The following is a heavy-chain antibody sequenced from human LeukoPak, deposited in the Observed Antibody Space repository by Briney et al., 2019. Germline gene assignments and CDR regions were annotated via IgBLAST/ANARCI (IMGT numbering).Heavy chain of an antibody. D-gene: IGHD1-26*01. CDR3: ARGVYSGSYIDY. CDR1: GGTLSSYA. CDR2: IIPILGIA. J-gene: IGHJ4*02. Sequence: ASVKVSCKASGGTLSSYAISWVRQAPGQGLEWMGRIIPILGIANYAQKFQGRVTITADKSTSTAYMELSSLRSEDTAVYYCARGVYSGSYIDYWGQGTLVTVSS. V-gene: IGHV1-69*04.